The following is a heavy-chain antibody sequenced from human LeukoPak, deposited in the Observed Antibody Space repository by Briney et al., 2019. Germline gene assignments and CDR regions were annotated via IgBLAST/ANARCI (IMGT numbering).Heavy chain of an antibody. V-gene: IGHV3-30*04. J-gene: IGHJ4*02. CDR1: GFTFSSYA. Sequence: GGSLRLSCAASGFTFSSYAMHWVRQAPGKGLEWVAVISYDGSNKYYADSVKGRFTISRDNSKNTLYLQMNSLRVEDTAVYYCARMGATVTTLRDWGQETLVTVSS. D-gene: IGHD4-17*01. CDR2: ISYDGSNK. CDR3: ARMGATVTTLRD.